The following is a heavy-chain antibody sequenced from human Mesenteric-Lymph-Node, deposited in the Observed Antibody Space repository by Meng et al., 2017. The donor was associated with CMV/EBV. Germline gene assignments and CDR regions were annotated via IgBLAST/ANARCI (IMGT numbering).Heavy chain of an antibody. Sequence: LSLTCAASGFIFSRYWMTWVRQAPGKGLEWVASIKEDGEKKYYVDSVKGRFTVSRDNAKNTLYLQMNSLRAEDTAVYYCARGGSRIFDYWGQGTLVTVSS. J-gene: IGHJ4*02. D-gene: IGHD5-18*01. CDR1: GFIFSRYW. V-gene: IGHV3-7*01. CDR3: ARGGSRIFDY. CDR2: IKEDGEKK.